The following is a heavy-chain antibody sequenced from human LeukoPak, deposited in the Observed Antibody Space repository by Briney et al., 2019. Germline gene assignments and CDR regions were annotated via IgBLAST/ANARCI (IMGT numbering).Heavy chain of an antibody. CDR3: VRGTGY. CDR1: GFTFSTYV. J-gene: IGHJ4*02. CDR2: ISSNGDNT. Sequence: GGSLRLSCSVSGFTFSTYVMHWVRQAPGRGLEYVSAISSNGDNTYYADSVKGRFTISRDNSKNTLYLQMSSLRADDTAVYYCVRGTGYWGQGTLVTVSS. V-gene: IGHV3-64D*06.